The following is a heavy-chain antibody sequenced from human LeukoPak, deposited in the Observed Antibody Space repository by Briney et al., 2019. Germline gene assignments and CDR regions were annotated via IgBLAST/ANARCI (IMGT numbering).Heavy chain of an antibody. D-gene: IGHD5-18*01. V-gene: IGHV4-4*02. CDR2: IYHSGST. CDR3: ARKGYTIGSFDY. J-gene: IGHJ4*02. CDR1: GGSISSSYW. Sequence: SETLSLTCAVSGGSISSSYWWSWVRQPPGKGLEWIGEIYHSGSTNYNPSLKSRVTISVDKSKSQFSLKLSSVTAADTAVYYCARKGYTIGSFDYWGQGTLVTVSS.